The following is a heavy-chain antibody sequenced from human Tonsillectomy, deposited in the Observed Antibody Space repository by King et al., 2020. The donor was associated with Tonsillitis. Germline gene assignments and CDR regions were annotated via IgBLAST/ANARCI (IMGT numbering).Heavy chain of an antibody. CDR2: INHSGST. V-gene: IGHV4-34*01. J-gene: IGHJ4*02. CDR3: ARTENYYDSSGYLY. CDR1: GGSFSGYY. Sequence: VQLQQWGAGLLKPSETLALSCAVYGGSFSGYYWSWIRQPPGKGLEWIGEINHSGSTNYNPSLKSRVTISVDTSKNQFSLKLSSVTAADTAVYYCARTENYYDSSGYLYWGQGTLVTVSS. D-gene: IGHD3-22*01.